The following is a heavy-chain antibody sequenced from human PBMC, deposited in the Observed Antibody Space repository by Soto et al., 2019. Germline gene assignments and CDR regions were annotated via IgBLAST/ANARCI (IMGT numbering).Heavy chain of an antibody. V-gene: IGHV1-46*01. CDR1: GYTFTSYY. CDR2: INPSGGST. Sequence: ASVKVSCKASGYTFTSYYMHWVRQAPGQGLEWMGIINPSGGSTSYAQKFQGRVTMTRDTSTSTVYMELSSLRSEDTAVYYCARDQRREYDGGYYYYYGMDVWGQGTTVTVSS. CDR3: ARDQRREYDGGYYYYYGMDV. J-gene: IGHJ6*02. D-gene: IGHD3-10*01.